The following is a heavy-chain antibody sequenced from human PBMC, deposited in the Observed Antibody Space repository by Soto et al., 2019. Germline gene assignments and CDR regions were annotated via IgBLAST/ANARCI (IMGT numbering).Heavy chain of an antibody. D-gene: IGHD3-3*01. J-gene: IGHJ5*02. Sequence: ASVKVSCKASGYTFTSYGISWVLQAPGQGLEWMGWISAYNGNTNYAQKLQGRVTMTTDTSTSTAYMELRSLRSDDTAVYYCARGGSLLRFLEWFSLDPWGQGTLVTVSS. V-gene: IGHV1-18*01. CDR3: ARGGSLLRFLEWFSLDP. CDR1: GYTFTSYG. CDR2: ISAYNGNT.